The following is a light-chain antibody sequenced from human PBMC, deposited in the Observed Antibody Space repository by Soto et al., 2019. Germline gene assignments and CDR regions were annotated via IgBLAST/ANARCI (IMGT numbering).Light chain of an antibody. Sequence: IVMTHSPATLSVSPWERATLSFRASQSINSNLAWYQQRPGQAPRLLIYGASTRATGIPARFSGSGSGTEFTLTISSLQSEDFAVYYCQQYNNWWKFGKGTKVDIK. J-gene: IGKJ1*01. CDR2: GAS. CDR1: QSINSN. CDR3: QQYNNWWK. V-gene: IGKV3-15*01.